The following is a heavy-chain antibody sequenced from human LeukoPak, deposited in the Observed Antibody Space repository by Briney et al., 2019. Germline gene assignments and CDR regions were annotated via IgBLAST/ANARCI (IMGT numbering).Heavy chain of an antibody. CDR3: ARGDYGDYEWFDP. J-gene: IGHJ5*02. D-gene: IGHD4-17*01. CDR2: INPNSGGT. CDR1: GYTFTSYY. V-gene: IGHV1-2*02. Sequence: ASVKVSCKASGYTFTSYYMHWVRQAPGQGLEWMGWINPNSGGTNYAQKFQGRVIMTRDTSISTAYMELSRLRSDDTAVYYCARGDYGDYEWFDPWGQGTLVTVSS.